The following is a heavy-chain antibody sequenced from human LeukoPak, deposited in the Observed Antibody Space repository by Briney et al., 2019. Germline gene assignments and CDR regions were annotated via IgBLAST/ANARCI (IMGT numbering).Heavy chain of an antibody. CDR1: GFTFSSYG. Sequence: GGSLRLSCAASGFTFSSYGMSWVRQAPGKGLEWVSAISGSDVSTYYADSMKGRFTISRDNSKNTLYLRMNSLRAEDTAVYYCAKYSHDSSGSYDYWGQGTLVTVSS. J-gene: IGHJ4*02. CDR2: ISGSDVST. CDR3: AKYSHDSSGSYDY. V-gene: IGHV3-23*01. D-gene: IGHD3-22*01.